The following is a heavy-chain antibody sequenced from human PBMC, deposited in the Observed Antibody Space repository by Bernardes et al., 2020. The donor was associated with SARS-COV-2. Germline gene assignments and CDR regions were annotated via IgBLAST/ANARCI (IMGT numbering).Heavy chain of an antibody. CDR3: ARDRGVFPPVFDY. CDR1: GFTFSSYS. J-gene: IGHJ4*02. D-gene: IGHD3-10*01. V-gene: IGHV3-48*04. Sequence: GGSLRLSCAASGFTFSSYSMNWVRQAPGKGLEWVSYISSSSSTIYYADSVKGRFTISRDNAKNSLYLQMNSLRAEDTAVYYCARDRGVFPPVFDYWGQGTLVTVSS. CDR2: ISSSSSTI.